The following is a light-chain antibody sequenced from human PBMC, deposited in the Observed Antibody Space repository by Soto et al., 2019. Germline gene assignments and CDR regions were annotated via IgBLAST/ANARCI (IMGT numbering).Light chain of an antibody. CDR3: YSYAGSSYV. CDR1: SSDVGGYDY. Sequence: QSALTQPRSVSGSPGQSVTISCTGTSSDVGGYDYVSWYQQHPDKAPKLMIYDVSTRPSGVPDRFSGSKSGNTASLTISGLQAEDEADYYCYSYAGSSYVFGTGTKVTVL. J-gene: IGLJ1*01. CDR2: DVS. V-gene: IGLV2-11*01.